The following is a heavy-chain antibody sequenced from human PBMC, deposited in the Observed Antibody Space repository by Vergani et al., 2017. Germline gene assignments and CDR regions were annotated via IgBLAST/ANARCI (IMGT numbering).Heavy chain of an antibody. J-gene: IGHJ5*02. CDR2: INPSGGST. CDR1: GYTFTSYY. D-gene: IGHD2-2*01. Sequence: QVQLVQSGAEVKKPGASVKVSCKASGYTFTSYYMHWVRQAPGQGLEWMGIINPSGGSTSYAQKFQGRVTMTRDTSTSTVYMELSSLRSEDTAVYYCARTYCSSTSCYGDEDWFDPGGQGTLVTVSS. CDR3: ARTYCSSTSCYGDEDWFDP. V-gene: IGHV1-46*03.